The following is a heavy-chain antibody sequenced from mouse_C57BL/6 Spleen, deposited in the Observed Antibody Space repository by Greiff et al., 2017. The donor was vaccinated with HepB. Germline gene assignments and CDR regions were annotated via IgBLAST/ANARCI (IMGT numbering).Heavy chain of an antibody. V-gene: IGHV1-26*01. CDR2: INPNNGGT. CDR1: GYTFTDYY. CDR3: ARGDYDAMDY. J-gene: IGHJ4*01. Sequence: EVQLQQSGPELVKPGASVKISCKASGYTFTDYYMNWVKQSHGKSLEWIGDINPNNGGTSYNQKFKGKATLTVDKSSSTAYMELRILTSEDSAVYYCARGDYDAMDYWGQGTSVTVSS.